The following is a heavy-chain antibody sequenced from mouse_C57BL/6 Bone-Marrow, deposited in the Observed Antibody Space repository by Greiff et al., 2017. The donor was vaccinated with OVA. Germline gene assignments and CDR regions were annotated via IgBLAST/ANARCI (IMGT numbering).Heavy chain of an antibody. CDR1: GFNIKDDY. Sequence: EVKLVESGAELVRPGASVKLSCTASGFNIKDDYMHWVKQRPEQGLEWIGWIDPENGDTEYASKFQGKATITADTSSNTAYLQLSSLTSEDTAVYYCTTHYGSSPDYWGQGTTLTVSS. CDR3: TTHYGSSPDY. D-gene: IGHD1-1*01. CDR2: IDPENGDT. V-gene: IGHV14-4*01. J-gene: IGHJ2*01.